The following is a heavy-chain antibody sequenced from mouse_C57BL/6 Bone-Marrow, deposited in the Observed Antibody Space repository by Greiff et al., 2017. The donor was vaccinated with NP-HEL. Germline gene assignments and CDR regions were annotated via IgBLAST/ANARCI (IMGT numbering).Heavy chain of an antibody. CDR2: IYPGDGDT. V-gene: IGHV1-82*01. CDR1: GYAFSSSW. D-gene: IGHD2-4*01. Sequence: QVQLQQSGPELVKPGASVKISCKASGYAFSSSWMNWVKQRPGKGLEWIGRIYPGDGDTNYNEKFKGKATLTADKSSSTAYMQLNSLTSEDSAVYFCAGEGLRPGFAYWGQGTLVTVSA. J-gene: IGHJ3*01. CDR3: AGEGLRPGFAY.